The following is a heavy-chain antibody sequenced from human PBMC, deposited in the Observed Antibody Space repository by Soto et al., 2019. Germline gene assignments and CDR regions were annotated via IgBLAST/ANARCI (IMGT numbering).Heavy chain of an antibody. Sequence: QVQLVQSGAEVKKPGASVKVSCKASGYTFSNYGISWVRQAPGQGPECMGWISPFNGNTFYAPKLQGRVTMTTDTSTNTAYMELSGLRADDTAVHYGARVRRLWEPRQAFGIWGQGTMGTVSS. V-gene: IGHV1-18*01. D-gene: IGHD1-26*01. J-gene: IGHJ3*02. CDR2: ISPFNGNT. CDR1: GYTFSNYG. CDR3: ARVRRLWEPRQAFGI.